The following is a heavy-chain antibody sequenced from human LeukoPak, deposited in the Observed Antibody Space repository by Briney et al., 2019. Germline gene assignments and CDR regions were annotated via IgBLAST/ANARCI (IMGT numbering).Heavy chain of an antibody. CDR3: AKDQLLWFGELLGGYFDY. V-gene: IGHV4-61*01. CDR1: GGSVSSGNYY. CDR2: IYYTGST. D-gene: IGHD3-10*01. J-gene: IGHJ4*02. Sequence: SETLSLPCTVSGGSVSSGNYYWSWIRQPPGKGLEWIGYIYYTGSTNYNSSLKSRVTISLDTSKNQVSLRLTSVTAADTAVYYCAKDQLLWFGELLGGYFDYWGQGTLVTVSS.